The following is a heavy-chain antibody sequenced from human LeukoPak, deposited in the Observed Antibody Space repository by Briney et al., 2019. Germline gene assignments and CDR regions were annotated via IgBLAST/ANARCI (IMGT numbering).Heavy chain of an antibody. CDR1: GYTLTELF. D-gene: IGHD6-19*01. J-gene: IGHJ4*02. V-gene: IGHV1-24*01. Sequence: GASVKVSCKVSGYTLTELFMHWVRQAPGKGLEWMGGFDPEDGETIYAQKFQGRVTMTEDTSTDTAYMELSSLRSEDTAVYYCATGGSGWENFDYWGQGTLVTVSS. CDR3: ATGGSGWENFDY. CDR2: FDPEDGET.